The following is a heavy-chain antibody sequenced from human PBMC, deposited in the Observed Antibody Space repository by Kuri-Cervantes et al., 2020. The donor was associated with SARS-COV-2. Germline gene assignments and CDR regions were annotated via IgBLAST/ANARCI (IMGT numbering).Heavy chain of an antibody. CDR3: ARSGLMVYAMEFDY. D-gene: IGHD2-8*01. Sequence: GESLKIPCAASGFTFSSYGMHWVRQAPGKGLEWVAVISYDGGNKYYADSVKGRFTISRDNSKNTLYLQMSSLRAEDTAVYYCARSGLMVYAMEFDYWGQGTLVTVSS. J-gene: IGHJ4*02. V-gene: IGHV3-30*03. CDR2: ISYDGGNK. CDR1: GFTFSSYG.